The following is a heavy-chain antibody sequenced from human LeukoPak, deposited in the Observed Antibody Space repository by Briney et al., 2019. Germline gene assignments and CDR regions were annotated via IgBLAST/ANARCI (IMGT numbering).Heavy chain of an antibody. D-gene: IGHD1-26*01. Sequence: GGYLNLSCKGSEYRFTTHWIAWVRQMPGTGLEWMGIIDPGDYDTSYSPSFQGQVTISADKYISTPYFQWTGLRASDPALFYCARDRSVSFPIHFDHWGQETVVSVP. J-gene: IGHJ4*02. V-gene: IGHV5-51*01. CDR3: ARDRSVSFPIHFDH. CDR2: IDPGDYDT. CDR1: EYRFTTHW.